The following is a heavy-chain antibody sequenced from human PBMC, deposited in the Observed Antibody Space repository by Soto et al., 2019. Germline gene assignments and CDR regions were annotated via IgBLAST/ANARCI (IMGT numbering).Heavy chain of an antibody. J-gene: IGHJ1*01. V-gene: IGHV1-8*01. CDR1: RDTVTSYD. CDR3: ATVLTGAEYFQH. D-gene: IGHD3-9*01. CDR2: MNPNSGNT. Sequence: GGPVEVCCEASRDTVTSYDINWVRQATGQGLEGMGWMNPNSGNTGYAQKFQGRVTMTRNTSISTAYMELSSLRSEDTAVYYCATVLTGAEYFQHWGQGTLVTVSS.